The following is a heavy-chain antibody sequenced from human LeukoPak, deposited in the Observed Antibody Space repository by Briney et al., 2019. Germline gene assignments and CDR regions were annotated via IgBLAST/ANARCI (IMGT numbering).Heavy chain of an antibody. CDR2: IKGDGSEK. CDR1: GFTFSSNW. V-gene: IGHV3-7*01. Sequence: QPGGSLRLSCAASGFTFSSNWMSWVRQAPGKGLEWVANIKGDGSEKYYGDSVKGRFTISRDNAKNSLFLQMNSLRAEDTAVYFCARGGHWLDPWGQGTLVTVSS. CDR3: ARGGHWLDP. J-gene: IGHJ5*02.